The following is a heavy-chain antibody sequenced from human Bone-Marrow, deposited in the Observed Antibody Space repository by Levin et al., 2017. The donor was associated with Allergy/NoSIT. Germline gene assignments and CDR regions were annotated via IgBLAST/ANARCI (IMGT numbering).Heavy chain of an antibody. CDR3: ARGKYTSYSIGVFDS. J-gene: IGHJ4*02. Sequence: GESLKISCAASGFTFSTYAMSWVRQAPGKGLEWVSTMRGTDGSGDTTYYVDSVEGRFTISRDNSKDTLYLQMNSLRGEDMATYYCARGKYTSYSIGVFDSWGQGTLVTVSS. CDR2: MRGTDGSGDTT. D-gene: IGHD3-10*01. V-gene: IGHV3-23*01. CDR1: GFTFSTYA.